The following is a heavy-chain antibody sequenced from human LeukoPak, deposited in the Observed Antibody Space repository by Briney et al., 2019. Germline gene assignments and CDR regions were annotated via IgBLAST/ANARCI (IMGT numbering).Heavy chain of an antibody. J-gene: IGHJ3*01. CDR2: IRSDGSNQ. Sequence: GSLRLSCAASGLTFSSYGMHWVRQAPGKGLEWVAFIRSDGSNQYYADSVKGRFTISRDSSKNTVYLQMNTLRPEDTAVYFCATGLRATPGNDAFNVWGQGTMVTVSS. CDR1: GLTFSSYG. D-gene: IGHD5-12*01. V-gene: IGHV3-30*02. CDR3: ATGLRATPGNDAFNV.